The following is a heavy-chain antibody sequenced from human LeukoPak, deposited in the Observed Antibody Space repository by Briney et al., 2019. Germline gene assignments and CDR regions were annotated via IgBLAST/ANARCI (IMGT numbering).Heavy chain of an antibody. V-gene: IGHV1-18*01. D-gene: IGHD2-21*02. Sequence: GASVKVSCKASGYTFTSYGISWVRQAPGQGLEWMGWISAYNGNTNYAQKLQGRVTMTTDTSTSTAYMELRSLRSDDTAVYYCARDLAYCGGDCYSRHFDYWGQGTLVTVSS. CDR1: GYTFTSYG. J-gene: IGHJ4*02. CDR3: ARDLAYCGGDCYSRHFDY. CDR2: ISAYNGNT.